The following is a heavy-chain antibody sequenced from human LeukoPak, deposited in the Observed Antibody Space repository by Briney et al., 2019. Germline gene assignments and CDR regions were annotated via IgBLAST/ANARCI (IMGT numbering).Heavy chain of an antibody. D-gene: IGHD3-22*01. V-gene: IGHV1-69*01. CDR1: GGTFSSYA. CDR3: AREYYYDSSGYYYYYYGMDV. Sequence: GASVKVSCKASGGTFSSYAISWVRQAPGQGPEWMGGIIPIFGTANYAQKFQGRVTITADESTSTAYMELSSLRSEDTAVYYCAREYYYDSSGYYYYYYGMDVWGQGTTVTVSS. J-gene: IGHJ6*02. CDR2: IIPIFGTA.